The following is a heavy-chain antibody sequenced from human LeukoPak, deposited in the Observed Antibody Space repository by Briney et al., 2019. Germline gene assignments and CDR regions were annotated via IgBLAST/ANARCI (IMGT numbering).Heavy chain of an antibody. CDR2: ISYDGSNK. V-gene: IGHV3-30*18. Sequence: PGRSLRLSCAASGFTFSSYGMHWVRQAPGKGLEWVAVISYDGSNKYYADSVKGRSTISRDNSKNTLYLQMNSLRAEDTAVYYCAKDHLVGATPDYWGQGTLVTVSS. CDR3: AKDHLVGATPDY. J-gene: IGHJ4*02. CDR1: GFTFSSYG. D-gene: IGHD1-26*01.